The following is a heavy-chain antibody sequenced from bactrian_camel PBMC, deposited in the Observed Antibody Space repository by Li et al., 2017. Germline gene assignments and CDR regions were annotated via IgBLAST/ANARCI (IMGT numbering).Heavy chain of an antibody. CDR2: VYIGGGKT. J-gene: IGHJ4*01. V-gene: IGHV3S54*01. CDR3: AARRTYGDTCARFEYEYNY. D-gene: IGHD6*01. Sequence: HVQLVESGGGSVQPGGSLRLACAASGRTYSIDYMAWFRQAPGKEREGIAAVYIGGGKTYYADSVKGRFTISQGNAKNTLYLQMNGLKPEDTAMYYCAARRTYGDTCARFEYEYNYWGQGTQVTVS. CDR1: GRTYSIDY.